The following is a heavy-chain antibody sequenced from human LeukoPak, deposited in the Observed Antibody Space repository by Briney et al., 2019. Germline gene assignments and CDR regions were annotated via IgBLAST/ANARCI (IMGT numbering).Heavy chain of an antibody. CDR3: ATDVIRDTEY. CDR1: GFPFSGYT. V-gene: IGHV3-21*01. Sequence: GGALRLSRVAAGFPFSGYTMNWVGQAPGKGLGWGLPIKGASTYIYYADSLKCRLIISRDNAKKSLYLQTNSLRAEGTAVYYCATDVIRDTEYWGQGTLVTVSS. CDR2: IKGASTYI. D-gene: IGHD2-21*01. J-gene: IGHJ4*02.